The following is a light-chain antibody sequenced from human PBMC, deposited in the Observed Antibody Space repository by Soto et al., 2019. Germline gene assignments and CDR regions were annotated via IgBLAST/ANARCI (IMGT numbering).Light chain of an antibody. CDR3: QQWGSSTAP. Sequence: IVLTQSPGTLSASVGERATISCRSSQSVSSSYLAWYQQKPGQAPRMLIYGASSRATGIPDRFSGSGSGTDFNLTISRLETEDFAVYYCQQWGSSTAPLGQGTKVEIK. CDR2: GAS. V-gene: IGKV3-20*01. J-gene: IGKJ1*01. CDR1: QSVSSSY.